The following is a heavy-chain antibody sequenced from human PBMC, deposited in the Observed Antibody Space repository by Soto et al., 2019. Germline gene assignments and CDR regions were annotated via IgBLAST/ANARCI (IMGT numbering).Heavy chain of an antibody. CDR2: INENGDVI. Sequence: PGGSLRLSCATSGFSFSSCNMNWVRQAPGRGLEWVSYINENGDVIRYADSVRGRFTISRDNDESSLFLQMSSLGAEDTAVYYCARGLGSSWFFLWGRGTLVTVSS. V-gene: IGHV3-48*01. J-gene: IGHJ4*02. CDR3: ARGLGSSWFFL. D-gene: IGHD6-13*01. CDR1: GFSFSSCN.